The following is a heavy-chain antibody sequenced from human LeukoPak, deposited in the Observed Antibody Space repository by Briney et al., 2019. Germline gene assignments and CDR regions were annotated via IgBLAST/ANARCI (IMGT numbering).Heavy chain of an antibody. Sequence: GGSLRLSCAASGFTVSSNYMSWVRQVPGKGLEWVSLIYSGGSTYYSDSVKGRFTISRDNSKSTLYLQMNSLRAEDTAVYYCARASMLRGVVNCFDPWGQGTLVTVSS. D-gene: IGHD3-10*01. V-gene: IGHV3-66*01. CDR1: GFTVSSNY. CDR2: IYSGGST. J-gene: IGHJ5*02. CDR3: ARASMLRGVVNCFDP.